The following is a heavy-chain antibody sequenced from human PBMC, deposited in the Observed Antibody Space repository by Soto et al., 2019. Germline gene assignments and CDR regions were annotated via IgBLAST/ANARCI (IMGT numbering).Heavy chain of an antibody. D-gene: IGHD3-3*01. CDR2: INPSGGST. CDR3: AREDTIFGVVRWFDP. CDR1: GYTFTSYY. Sequence: GASVKVSCKASGYTFTSYYMHWVRQAPGQGLEWMGIINPSGGSTSYAQKFQGRVTITRDTSTSTVYMELSSLRSEDTAVYYCAREDTIFGVVRWFDPWGQGTLVTVSS. J-gene: IGHJ5*02. V-gene: IGHV1-46*01.